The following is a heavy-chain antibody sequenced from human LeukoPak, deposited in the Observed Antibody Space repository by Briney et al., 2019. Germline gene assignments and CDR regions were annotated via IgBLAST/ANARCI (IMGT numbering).Heavy chain of an antibody. CDR2: IYYSGST. CDR3: AREAMNTFGGVIVKGGSYFDY. Sequence: PSETLSLTCTVSGGSISSYYWSWIRQPPGKGLEWIGYIYYSGSTNYNPSLKSRVTISVDTSKNQFSLKLSSVTAADTAVYYCAREAMNTFGGVIVKGGSYFDYWGQGTLVTVSS. J-gene: IGHJ4*02. CDR1: GGSISSYY. D-gene: IGHD3-16*02. V-gene: IGHV4-59*01.